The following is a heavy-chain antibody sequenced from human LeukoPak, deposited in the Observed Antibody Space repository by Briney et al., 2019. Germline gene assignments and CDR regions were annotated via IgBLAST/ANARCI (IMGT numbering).Heavy chain of an antibody. V-gene: IGHV4-61*02. CDR1: GGSISSGSYY. CDR2: IYTSGST. J-gene: IGHJ6*03. CDR3: ARERYYYDSSGENYYYYYMDV. D-gene: IGHD3-22*01. Sequence: SSQTLSLTCTVSGGSISSGSYYWSWIRQPAGKGLEWIGRIYTSGSTNYNPSLKSRVTISVDTSKNQFSLKLSSVTAADTAVYYCARERYYYDSSGENYYYYYMDVWGKGTTVTVSS.